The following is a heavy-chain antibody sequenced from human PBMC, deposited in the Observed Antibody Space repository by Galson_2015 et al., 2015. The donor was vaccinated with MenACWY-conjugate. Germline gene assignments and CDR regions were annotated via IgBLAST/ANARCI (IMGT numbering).Heavy chain of an antibody. CDR2: INPGGSRT. J-gene: IGHJ4*02. Sequence: SLRLSCEASGFIFNTYWMHWVRHAPGKGLVWVSRINPGGSRTTYADSVKDRFTISRDKAKNTLYLQMNSLRPEDTAVFYCAKSRGSSFYFDSWGQGTLVTVSS. D-gene: IGHD2-15*01. CDR3: AKSRGSSFYFDS. CDR1: GFIFNTYW. V-gene: IGHV3-74*01.